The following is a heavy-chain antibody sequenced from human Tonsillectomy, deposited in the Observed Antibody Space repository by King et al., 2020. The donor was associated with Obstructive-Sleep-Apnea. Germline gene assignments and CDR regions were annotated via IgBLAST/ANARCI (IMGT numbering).Heavy chain of an antibody. J-gene: IGHJ4*02. Sequence: QLVQSGAEVRKPGESLKISCKGSGYNFDTYWIGWVRQRPGKGLEWMGIIYPDDSDTRYGPSFQGQVTISADKSISTASLQWSSLKASDTAMYYCARPITGSADYWGQGTLVTVSS. D-gene: IGHD3-16*01. CDR3: ARPITGSADY. CDR2: IYPDDSDT. CDR1: GYNFDTYW. V-gene: IGHV5-51*01.